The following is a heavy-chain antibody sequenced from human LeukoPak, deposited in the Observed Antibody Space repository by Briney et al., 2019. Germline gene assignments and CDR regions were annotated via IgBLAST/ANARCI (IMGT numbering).Heavy chain of an antibody. CDR3: ARVRGIAVVPDAFDI. D-gene: IGHD6-19*01. J-gene: IGHJ3*02. CDR2: IYYSGST. V-gene: IGHV4-39*07. Sequence: PSETLSLTCTVSGGSISSSSYYWGWIRQPPGKGLEWIGSIYYSGSTYYNPSLKSRVTISVDTSKNQFSLKLSSVTAADTAVYYCARVRGIAVVPDAFDIWGQGTMVTVSS. CDR1: GGSISSSSYY.